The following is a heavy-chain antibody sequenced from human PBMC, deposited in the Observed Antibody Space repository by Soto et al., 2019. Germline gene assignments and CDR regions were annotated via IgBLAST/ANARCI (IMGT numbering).Heavy chain of an antibody. Sequence: VASVKVSCKASGYTFTGYYMHWVRQAPGQGLEWMGWINPNSGGTNYAQKFQGRVTMTRDTSISTAYMELSRLRSDDTAVYYCARVKGVAVPCFDYWGQGTLVTVS. D-gene: IGHD6-19*01. V-gene: IGHV1-2*02. CDR3: ARVKGVAVPCFDY. CDR1: GYTFTGYY. CDR2: INPNSGGT. J-gene: IGHJ4*02.